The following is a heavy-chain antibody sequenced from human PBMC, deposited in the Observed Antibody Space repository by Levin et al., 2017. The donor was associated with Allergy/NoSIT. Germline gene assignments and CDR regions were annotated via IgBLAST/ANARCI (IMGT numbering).Heavy chain of an antibody. V-gene: IGHV3-33*01. CDR2: IWYDGSNK. CDR1: GFTFSRYG. J-gene: IGHJ4*02. D-gene: IGHD3-10*01. CDR3: ARADGSGSGSYYNPYYFDF. Sequence: GESLKISCAASGFTFSRYGMHWVRQAPGKGLEWVAVIWYDGSNKYYADSVKGRFTISRDNSKNMVYLQVNSLRAEDTAVYYCARADGSGSGSYYNPYYFDFWGQGTLVTVSS.